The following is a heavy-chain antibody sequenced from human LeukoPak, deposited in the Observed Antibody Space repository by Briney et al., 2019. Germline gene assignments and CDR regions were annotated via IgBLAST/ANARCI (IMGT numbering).Heavy chain of an antibody. CDR1: GGSISSYY. Sequence: SETLSLTCTVSGGSISSYYWSWIRQPPGKGLEWINDIHHSGSTHYNPSLKSRVTISVDTSKNQFSLNLSSVTAADTAMYYCARLVRGVGYWYFDLWGRGTLVTVSS. V-gene: IGHV4-59*08. CDR3: ARLVRGVGYWYFDL. J-gene: IGHJ2*01. CDR2: IHHSGST. D-gene: IGHD3-10*01.